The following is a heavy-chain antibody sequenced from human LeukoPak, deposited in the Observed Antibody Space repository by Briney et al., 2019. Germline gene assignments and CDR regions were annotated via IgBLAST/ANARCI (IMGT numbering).Heavy chain of an antibody. CDR2: INWNSDTK. CDR3: AKDTGGNGAYFYAMDV. V-gene: IGHV3-9*01. Sequence: PGGSLRLSCVGSGFAFHRYAMHWVRRPPGKGLEWVSAINWNSDTKAYADSVKGRFTISRDRARNSLYLQMDSLRPEDTALYYCAKDTGGNGAYFYAMDVWGQGTSVTVSS. CDR1: GFAFHRYA. D-gene: IGHD4-23*01. J-gene: IGHJ6*02.